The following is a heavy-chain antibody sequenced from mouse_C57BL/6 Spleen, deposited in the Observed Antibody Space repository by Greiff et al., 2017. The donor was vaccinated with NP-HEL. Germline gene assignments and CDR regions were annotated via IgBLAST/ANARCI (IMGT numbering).Heavy chain of an antibody. D-gene: IGHD1-1*01. CDR2: IDPSDSYT. CDR1: GYTFTSYW. CDR3: ARPFTTVVATDWYCDV. V-gene: IGHV1-69*01. J-gene: IGHJ1*03. Sequence: VQLQQPGAELVMPGASVKLSCKASGYTFTSYWMHWVKQRPGQGLEWIGEIDPSDSYTNYNQKFKGKSTLTVDKSSSTAYMQLSSLTSEDSAVYYCARPFTTVVATDWYCDVWGTGTTVTVAS.